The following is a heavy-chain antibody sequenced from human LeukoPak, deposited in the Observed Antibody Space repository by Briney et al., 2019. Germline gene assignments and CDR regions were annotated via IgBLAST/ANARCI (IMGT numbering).Heavy chain of an antibody. Sequence: ASPKVSCKASGYTFSSYDTYCVPQAPGQGLERMGWMNPNSGNTAYAQKFQGRVTMSRDASISTAYMELSSLRSEDTAVYYCARLPKYSRPLDYWGQGTLVTVSS. CDR1: GYTFSSYD. D-gene: IGHD6-6*01. CDR2: MNPNSGNT. CDR3: ARLPKYSRPLDY. J-gene: IGHJ4*02. V-gene: IGHV1-8*02.